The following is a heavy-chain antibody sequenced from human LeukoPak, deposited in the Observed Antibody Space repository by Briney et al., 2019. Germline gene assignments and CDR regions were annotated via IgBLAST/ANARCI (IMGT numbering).Heavy chain of an antibody. Sequence: PGGSLRLSCAASGFTFSSYWMSWVRQAPGKGLEWVANIKQDGSEKYYVDSVKGRFTISRDNAKNSLYLQMNSLRAEDTAVYYCAKDPLGFIAVASVDYWGQGTLVTVSS. CDR3: AKDPLGFIAVASVDY. CDR1: GFTFSSYW. V-gene: IGHV3-7*01. J-gene: IGHJ4*02. CDR2: IKQDGSEK. D-gene: IGHD6-19*01.